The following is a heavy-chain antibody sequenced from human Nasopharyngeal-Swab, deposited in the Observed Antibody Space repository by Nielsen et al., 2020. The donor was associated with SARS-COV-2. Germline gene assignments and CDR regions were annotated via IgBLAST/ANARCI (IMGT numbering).Heavy chain of an antibody. CDR1: GFSFSNYA. V-gene: IGHV3-30-3*01. Sequence: GGSLRLSCAASGFSFSNYAMHWVRQAPGKGLEWVTVISYDGSIKYYADSVKGRFTISRDNSKNTLYLQMNSLRAEDTAVYYCARDPRGLWDSYGMDVWGQGTTVTVSS. CDR2: ISYDGSIK. CDR3: ARDPRGLWDSYGMDV. D-gene: IGHD1-26*01. J-gene: IGHJ6*02.